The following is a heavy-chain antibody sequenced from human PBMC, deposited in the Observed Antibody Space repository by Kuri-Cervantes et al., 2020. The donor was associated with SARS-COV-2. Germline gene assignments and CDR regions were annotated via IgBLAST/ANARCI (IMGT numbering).Heavy chain of an antibody. CDR1: GYTFTSYG. CDR3: AREDWTDAGVFDY. V-gene: IGHV1-18*01. Sequence: VKDSCKTSGYTFTSYGISWVPQAPGKGLEWMGWISSYNGNTNYAQKLQGRVTMTTDTSTSTAYLELRSLRSDDTAVYYCAREDWTDAGVFDYWGQGTLVTVSS. CDR2: ISSYNGNT. J-gene: IGHJ4*02. D-gene: IGHD1-1*01.